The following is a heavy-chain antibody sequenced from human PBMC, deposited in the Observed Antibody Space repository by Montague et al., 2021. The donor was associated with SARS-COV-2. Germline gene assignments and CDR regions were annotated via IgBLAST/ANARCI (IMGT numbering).Heavy chain of an antibody. CDR1: GGSIISTTSN. CDR2: IYYTANT. D-gene: IGHD5-12*01. CDR3: ARDRLRYGWCDP. J-gene: IGHJ5*02. V-gene: IGHV4-39*01. Sequence: SETRSLTCTVSGGSIISTTSNWGWIRQPPGKGLEWIGSIYYTANTYYTPSLKTRVTISVDTSKNQFSLRLRSVTAADTAVYYCARDRLRYGWCDPWGHGTLVTVSS.